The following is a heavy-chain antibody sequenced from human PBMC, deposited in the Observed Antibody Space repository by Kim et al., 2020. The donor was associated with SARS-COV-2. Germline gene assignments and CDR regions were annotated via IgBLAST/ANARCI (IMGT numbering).Heavy chain of an antibody. Sequence: ASVKVSCKASGYTFTGYYMHWVRQAPGQGLEWMGRINPNSGGTNYAQKFQGRVTMTRDTSISTAYMELSRLRSDDTAVYYCARVVRGYSGYEGHDWFDPWGQGTLVTVSS. CDR1: GYTFTGYY. CDR3: ARVVRGYSGYEGHDWFDP. V-gene: IGHV1-2*06. J-gene: IGHJ5*02. CDR2: INPNSGGT. D-gene: IGHD5-12*01.